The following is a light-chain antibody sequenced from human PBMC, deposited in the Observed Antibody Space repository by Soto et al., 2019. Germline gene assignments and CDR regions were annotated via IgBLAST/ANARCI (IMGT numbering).Light chain of an antibody. CDR3: QQYYAVPLT. V-gene: IGKV4-1*01. CDR1: QSVVHSSNNKNY. CDR2: WAS. Sequence: DIVMTQSPDSLAVSLGERATINCKSSQSVVHSSNNKNYLAWYQQKPRQTPRLLIYWASTRESGVPDRFSGSGSGTDFTLTISSLQAEDVAVYYCQQYYAVPLTFGGGTKVEIK. J-gene: IGKJ4*01.